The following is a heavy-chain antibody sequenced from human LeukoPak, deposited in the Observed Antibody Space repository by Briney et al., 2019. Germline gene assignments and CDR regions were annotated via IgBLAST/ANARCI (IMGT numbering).Heavy chain of an antibody. CDR3: ARTGYDFWSGFPDY. V-gene: IGHV3-7*01. J-gene: IGHJ4*02. D-gene: IGHD3-3*01. Sequence: PGGSLRLSCAASGFTFSSYWMSWVRQAPGKGLEWVANIKQDGSEKYYVDSVKGRFTISRDNAKNSLYLQMNSLRAEDTAVYYCARTGYDFWSGFPDYWGQGTLVTVSS. CDR2: IKQDGSEK. CDR1: GFTFSSYW.